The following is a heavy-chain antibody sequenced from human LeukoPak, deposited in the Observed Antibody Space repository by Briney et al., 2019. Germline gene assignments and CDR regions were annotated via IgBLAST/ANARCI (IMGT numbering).Heavy chain of an antibody. J-gene: IGHJ4*02. V-gene: IGHV3-23*01. CDR3: ATQNFDY. CDR1: GFTLTNCA. CDR2: ITGSGDGT. Sequence: PGGSLRLSCAASGFTLTNCAMSWVRQAPGEGLEWVSTITGSGDGTYYADSVKGRFTISRDSSKNTLYLQMNSLRVEDTAVYYCATQNFDYWGQGTLVTVSS.